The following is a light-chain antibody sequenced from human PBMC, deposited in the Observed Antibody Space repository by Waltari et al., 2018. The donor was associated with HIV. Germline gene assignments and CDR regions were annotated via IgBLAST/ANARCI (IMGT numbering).Light chain of an antibody. CDR2: AAS. CDR3: QQLNRYPLT. CDR1: QGIGSY. J-gene: IGKJ3*01. Sequence: DIQLTQSPSFLSASVGDRVTITCRPSQGIGSYLAWYQQKPGKAPKLLIYAASTLQSGVPSRFSGSGSGTEFTLTISSLQPEDFATYYCQQLNRYPLTFGPGTKVDIK. V-gene: IGKV1-9*01.